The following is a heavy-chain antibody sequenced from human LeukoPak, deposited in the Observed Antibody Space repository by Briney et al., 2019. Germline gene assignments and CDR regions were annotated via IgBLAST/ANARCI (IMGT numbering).Heavy chain of an antibody. Sequence: SETLSLTCAVYGGSFSGYYWSWIRQPPGKGLEWIGEINHSGSTNYNPSLKSRVTISVDTSKNQFSLKLSSVTAADTAVYYCARGQAIVGATFGTDYWGQGTLVTVSS. V-gene: IGHV4-34*01. CDR3: ARGQAIVGATFGTDY. CDR2: INHSGST. J-gene: IGHJ4*02. CDR1: GGSFSGYY. D-gene: IGHD1-26*01.